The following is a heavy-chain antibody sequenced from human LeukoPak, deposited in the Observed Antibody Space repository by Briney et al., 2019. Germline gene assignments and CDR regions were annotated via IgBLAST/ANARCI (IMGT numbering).Heavy chain of an antibody. D-gene: IGHD2-2*02. Sequence: SETLSLTCVVYGGSFSGYYWSWIRQPPGKGPEWIGEIDHSRTTNYNPSLKSRVTMSVDTSKNQFSLMVSSVTAADTAVYYCATGRNGVVPAPILGVGPWYNYHYMDVWGKGTTVTVSS. J-gene: IGHJ6*03. CDR3: ATGRNGVVPAPILGVGPWYNYHYMDV. CDR2: IDHSRTT. V-gene: IGHV4-34*01. CDR1: GGSFSGYY.